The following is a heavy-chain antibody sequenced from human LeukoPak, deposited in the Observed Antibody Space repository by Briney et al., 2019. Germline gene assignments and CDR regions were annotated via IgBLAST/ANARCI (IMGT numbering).Heavy chain of an antibody. CDR1: GYTFTGYY. CDR3: ARDLDCSSTSCYTSDYYYYYGMDV. V-gene: IGHV1-2*02. CDR2: INPNSGGT. Sequence: ASVKVSCKASGYTFTGYYMHWERQAPGQGLEWMGWINPNSGGTNYAQKFQGRVTMTRDTSISTAYMELSRLRSDDTAVYYCARDLDCSSTSCYTSDYYYYYGMDVWGQGTTVTVSS. D-gene: IGHD2-2*02. J-gene: IGHJ6*02.